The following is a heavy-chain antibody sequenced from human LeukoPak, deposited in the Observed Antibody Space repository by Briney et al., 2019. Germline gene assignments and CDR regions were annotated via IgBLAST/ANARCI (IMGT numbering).Heavy chain of an antibody. CDR3: ARQLPTAAADTRGYFDY. V-gene: IGHV4-39*01. D-gene: IGHD6-25*01. CDR1: GGSISPISSSTYY. CDR2: LFYGENT. Sequence: SETLSLTCTVSGGSISPISSSTYYWGWIRQAPGKGLGWIGSLFYGENTHYNPFLKSRATLSVDASNNQFSLKLTSVTAADAAVYFCARQLPTAAADTRGYFDYWGQGTVVTVSS. J-gene: IGHJ4*02.